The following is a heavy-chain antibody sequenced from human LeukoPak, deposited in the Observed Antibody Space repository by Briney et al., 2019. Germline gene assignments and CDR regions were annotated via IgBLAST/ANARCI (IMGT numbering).Heavy chain of an antibody. V-gene: IGHV3-30*02. J-gene: IGHJ4*02. CDR1: GFTFSSYG. Sequence: GGSLRLSCAAAGFTFSSYGLHWLRQAPGKGLEWVAFIRYDGSNKYYADSVKGRFTISRDNSKNTLYLQMNSLRAEDTAVYYCAKDNKSARVLDYWGQGTLVTVSS. CDR3: AKDNKSARVLDY. CDR2: IRYDGSNK.